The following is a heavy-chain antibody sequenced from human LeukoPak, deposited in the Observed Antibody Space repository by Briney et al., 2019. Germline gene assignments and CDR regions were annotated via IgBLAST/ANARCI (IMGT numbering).Heavy chain of an antibody. CDR2: IFGSGST. CDR1: GGSISSYY. J-gene: IGHJ6*02. V-gene: IGHV4-4*07. CDR3: ARHIITMVRGVPSGMDV. D-gene: IGHD3-10*01. Sequence: SETLSLTCTVSGGSISSYYWSWIRQPAGEGLEWIGRIFGSGSTNYNPSLKSRLTMSVDTSKNQFSLKLSSVTAADTAMYYCARHIITMVRGVPSGMDVWGQGTTVTVSS.